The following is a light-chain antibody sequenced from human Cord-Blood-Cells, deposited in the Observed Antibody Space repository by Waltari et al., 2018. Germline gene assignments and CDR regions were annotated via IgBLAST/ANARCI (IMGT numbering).Light chain of an antibody. J-gene: IGKJ4*01. V-gene: IGKV4-1*01. CDR3: QQYYSTHRVT. CDR1: QSVLYSSNNKNY. CDR2: WAS. Sequence: DIVMTQSPDSLAVSLGERATINCKSSQSVLYSSNNKNYLAWYQQKPGQPPKLLIYWASTRESGVPDRFSGSGSGTDFTLTISSLQAEDVAVYYCQQYYSTHRVTFGGGTKVEIK.